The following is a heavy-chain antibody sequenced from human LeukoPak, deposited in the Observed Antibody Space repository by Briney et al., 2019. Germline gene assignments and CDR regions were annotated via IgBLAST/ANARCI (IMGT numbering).Heavy chain of an antibody. CDR3: AKDLLRWSFDS. CDR1: GFTFDDYA. D-gene: IGHD4-23*01. J-gene: IGHJ4*02. V-gene: IGHV3-23*01. CDR2: IGSDSNT. Sequence: GRSLRLSCAASGFTFDDYAMHWVRQAPGKGLEWVSGIGSDSNTHYADSVKGRFTISRDNSQNTLYLQMSSLRAEDTAVYYCAKDLLRWSFDSWGQGILVTVSS.